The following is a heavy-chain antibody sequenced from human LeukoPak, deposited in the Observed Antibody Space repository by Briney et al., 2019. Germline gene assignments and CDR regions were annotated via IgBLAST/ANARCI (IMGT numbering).Heavy chain of an antibody. V-gene: IGHV3-30*03. J-gene: IGHJ4*02. D-gene: IGHD1-26*01. CDR1: GFTFSSYG. CDR3: AALSGSYYVDTDY. CDR2: ISCDGSNK. Sequence: GGSLRLSCAASGFTFSSYGMHWVRQAPGKGLEWVAVISCDGSNKYYADSLKGRFTISRDNSKNTLYLQMSSLRTEDTAVYYCAALSGSYYVDTDYWGQGTLVTVSS.